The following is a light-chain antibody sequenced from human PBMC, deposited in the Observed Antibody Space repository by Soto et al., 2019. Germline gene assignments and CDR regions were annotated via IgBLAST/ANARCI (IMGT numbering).Light chain of an antibody. CDR1: QSVSSN. Sequence: EIVMTQSPATLSVSPGERATLSCRASQSVSSNLAWYQQKPSQAPRLLIYGASPRATGIPARFSGSGSGTEFTLTISSLQSEDFAVYYCQQYDNWPWTFGQGTKVDIK. J-gene: IGKJ1*01. CDR3: QQYDNWPWT. V-gene: IGKV3-15*01. CDR2: GAS.